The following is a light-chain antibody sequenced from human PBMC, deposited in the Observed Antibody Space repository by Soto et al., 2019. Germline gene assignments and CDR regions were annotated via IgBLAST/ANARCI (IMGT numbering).Light chain of an antibody. V-gene: IGLV1-40*01. CDR1: SSNIGAGYD. Sequence: QSLLTQPPSVSGAPGQRVTISCTGSSSNIGAGYDVHWYQQRPGTAPKLLIYGNKNRPSGVPDRFSGSKSGTSASLAITGLQAEDEADYYCQSYDSSLSVSYGVGNGTKVTVL. CDR3: QSYDSSLSVSYG. CDR2: GNK. J-gene: IGLJ1*01.